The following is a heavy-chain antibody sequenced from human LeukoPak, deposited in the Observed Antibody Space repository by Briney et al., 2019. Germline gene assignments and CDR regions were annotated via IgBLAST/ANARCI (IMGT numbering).Heavy chain of an antibody. CDR2: ISGSGGST. Sequence: GGSLRLSCAASGFTFSSYAMSWVRQAPGKGPEWVSAISGSGGSTYYADSVKGRFTISRDNSKNTLYLQMNSLRAEDTAVYYCAKGPQSWPDWYFDLWGRGTLVTVSS. CDR1: GFTFSSYA. V-gene: IGHV3-23*01. CDR3: AKGPQSWPDWYFDL. J-gene: IGHJ2*01.